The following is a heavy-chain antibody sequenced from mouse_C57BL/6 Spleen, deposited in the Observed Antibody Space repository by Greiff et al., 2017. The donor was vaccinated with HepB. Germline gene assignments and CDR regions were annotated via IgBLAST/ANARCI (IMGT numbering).Heavy chain of an antibody. D-gene: IGHD2-4*01. V-gene: IGHV3-6*01. J-gene: IGHJ3*01. Sequence: EVQLQESGPGLVKPSQSLSLTCSVTGYSITSGYYWNWIRQFPGNKLEWMGYISYDGSNNYNPSLKNRISITRDTSKNQFFLKLNSVTTEDTATDYCARDIYYDYDGWFAYWGQGTLVTVSA. CDR2: ISYDGSN. CDR3: ARDIYYDYDGWFAY. CDR1: GYSITSGYY.